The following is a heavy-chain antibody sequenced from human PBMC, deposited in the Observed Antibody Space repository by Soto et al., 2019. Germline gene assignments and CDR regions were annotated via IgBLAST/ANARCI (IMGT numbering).Heavy chain of an antibody. J-gene: IGHJ4*02. Sequence: SETLSLTCTVSGGSISSYYWSWIRQPPGKGLEWIGYIYYSGSTNYNPSLKSRVTISVDTSKNQFSLKLSSVTAADTAVYYCASSLMTTVVTAFDYWGQGTLVTVSS. CDR2: IYYSGST. CDR3: ASSLMTTVVTAFDY. V-gene: IGHV4-59*01. D-gene: IGHD4-17*01. CDR1: GGSISSYY.